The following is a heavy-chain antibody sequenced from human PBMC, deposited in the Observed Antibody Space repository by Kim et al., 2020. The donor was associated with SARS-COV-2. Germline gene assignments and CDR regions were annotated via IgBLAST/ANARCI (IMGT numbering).Heavy chain of an antibody. CDR2: ISGSGGST. J-gene: IGHJ4*02. CDR3: AKYLGYYGSGSYYKVNYFAY. D-gene: IGHD3-10*01. V-gene: IGHV3-23*01. Sequence: GGSLRLSCAASGFTFSSYAMSWVRQAPGKGLEWVSAISGSGGSTYYADSVKGRFTISRDNSKNTLYLQMNSLRAEATAVYYCAKYLGYYGSGSYYKVNYFAYWGQGALVTVSS. CDR1: GFTFSSYA.